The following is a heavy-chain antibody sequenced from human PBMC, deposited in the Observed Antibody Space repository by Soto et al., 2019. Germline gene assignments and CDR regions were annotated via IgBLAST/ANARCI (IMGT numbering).Heavy chain of an antibody. CDR2: ISYNGST. CDR1: GGSINNYY. J-gene: IGHJ4*02. V-gene: IGHV4-59*08. D-gene: IGHD2-15*01. Sequence: SETLSLTCIVSGGSINNYYWSWIRQPPGKGLEWIGYISYNGSTAYSPSLKSRVTISLDTSRKQFSLKLNSVTAADTAVYYCARQRWFDNWGQGTLVTVSS. CDR3: ARQRWFDN.